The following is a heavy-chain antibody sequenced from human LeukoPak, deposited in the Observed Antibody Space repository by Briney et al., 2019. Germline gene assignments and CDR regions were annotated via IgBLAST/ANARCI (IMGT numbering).Heavy chain of an antibody. V-gene: IGHV3-48*01. CDR1: GFTFSSYS. CDR3: ARDSIYGFTLINMDV. CDR2: ISSSSSTI. Sequence: QTGGSLRLSCVASGFTFSSYSMNWVRQAPGKGLEWVSYISSSSSTIYYADSVKGRFTISRDNAKNSLYLQMNSLRAEDTAVYYCARDSIYGFTLINMDVWGKGTTVTVSS. D-gene: IGHD3-9*01. J-gene: IGHJ6*03.